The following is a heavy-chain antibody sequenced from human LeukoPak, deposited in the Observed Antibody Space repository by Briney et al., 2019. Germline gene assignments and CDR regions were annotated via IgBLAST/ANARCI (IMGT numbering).Heavy chain of an antibody. Sequence: GGSLRLSCAASGFTFSGYAMSWVRQAPGKGLQWVSAISGRGGNTDYADSVKGRFTISRDNSKNTLYLQMNSLRAEDTAVYYCAKRIGAAGSKYGMDVWGQGTTVTVSS. CDR1: GFTFSGYA. V-gene: IGHV3-23*01. CDR3: AKRIGAAGSKYGMDV. D-gene: IGHD6-13*01. J-gene: IGHJ6*02. CDR2: ISGRGGNT.